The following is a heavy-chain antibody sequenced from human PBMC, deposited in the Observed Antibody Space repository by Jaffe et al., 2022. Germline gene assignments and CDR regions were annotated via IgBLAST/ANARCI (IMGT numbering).Heavy chain of an antibody. CDR1: GYSISSGYY. D-gene: IGHD5-18*01. Sequence: QVQLQESGPGLVKPSETLSLTCAVSGYSISSGYYWGWIRQPPGKGLEWIGSIYHSGSTYYNPSLKSRVTISVDTSKNQFSLKLSSVTAADTAVYYCARRLSYGHYYFDYWGQGTLVTVSS. J-gene: IGHJ4*02. V-gene: IGHV4-38-2*01. CDR2: IYHSGST. CDR3: ARRLSYGHYYFDY.